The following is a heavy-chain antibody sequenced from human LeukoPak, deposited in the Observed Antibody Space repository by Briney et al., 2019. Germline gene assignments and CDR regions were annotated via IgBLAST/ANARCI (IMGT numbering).Heavy chain of an antibody. CDR3: AREISMFVNAFDL. V-gene: IGHV3-23*01. CDR2: ISGSGGST. CDR1: GFTFSSYA. J-gene: IGHJ3*01. Sequence: GGSLRLSCAASGFTFSSYAMSWVRQAPGKGLEWVSAISGSGGSTYYADSVKGRFTISRDNSKNTVHLQMNSLRVEDTSVYYCAREISMFVNAFDLWGQGTLVTVTS. D-gene: IGHD3-10*02.